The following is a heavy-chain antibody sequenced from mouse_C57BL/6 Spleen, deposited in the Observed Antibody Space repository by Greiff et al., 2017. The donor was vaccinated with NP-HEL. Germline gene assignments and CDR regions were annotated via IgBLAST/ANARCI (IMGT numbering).Heavy chain of an antibody. J-gene: IGHJ4*01. CDR1: GYAFSSYW. V-gene: IGHV1-80*01. CDR2: IYPGDGDT. Sequence: VQLQESGAELVKPGASVKISCKASGYAFSSYWMNWVKQRPGKGLEWIGQIYPGDGDTNYNGKFKGKATLTADKSSSTAYMQLSSLTSEDSAVYFCARSGSNSWFFMDYWGQGTSVTVSS. D-gene: IGHD2-5*01. CDR3: ARSGSNSWFFMDY.